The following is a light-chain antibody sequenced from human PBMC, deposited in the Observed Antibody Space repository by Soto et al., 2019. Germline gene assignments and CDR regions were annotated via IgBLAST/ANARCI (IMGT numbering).Light chain of an antibody. Sequence: EIVLTQSPGTLSLSPGEKATLSCRASQSVSSTYLAWYQQKPGQAPRLLIYGASSRATGIPDRFSGSGSGTDFTLPISSLEPEDFAVYYCQQYGGSPRYTFGQGTKLEIK. J-gene: IGKJ2*01. CDR2: GAS. CDR3: QQYGGSPRYT. V-gene: IGKV3-20*01. CDR1: QSVSSTY.